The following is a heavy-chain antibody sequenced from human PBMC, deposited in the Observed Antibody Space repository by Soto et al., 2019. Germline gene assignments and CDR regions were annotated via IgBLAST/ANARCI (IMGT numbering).Heavy chain of an antibody. V-gene: IGHV3-23*01. CDR1: GFTFSSYA. J-gene: IGHJ6*03. CDR2: ISGSGGST. D-gene: IGHD3-3*01. Sequence: GGSLRLSCAASGFTFSSYAMSWVRQAPGKGLEWVSAISGSGGSTYYADSVKGRFTISRDNSKNTLYLQMNSLRAEDTAVYYCAKLPRSPITIFGVVPLYYMDVWGKGTTVTVSS. CDR3: AKLPRSPITIFGVVPLYYMDV.